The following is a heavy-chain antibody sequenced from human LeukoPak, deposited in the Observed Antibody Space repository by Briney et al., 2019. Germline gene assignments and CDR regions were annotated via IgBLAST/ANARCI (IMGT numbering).Heavy chain of an antibody. CDR3: AKDQLGATYFDY. CDR1: GFMFSNYG. D-gene: IGHD1-26*01. J-gene: IGHJ4*02. V-gene: IGHV3-33*06. Sequence: PGGSLRLSCEASGFMFSNYGMHWFRQAPGKGLEWVAVIWYDGTGDYYADSVKGRFTISRDNSKNTLYLQMNSLRAEDTAVYYCAKDQLGATYFDYWGQGTLVTVSS. CDR2: IWYDGTGD.